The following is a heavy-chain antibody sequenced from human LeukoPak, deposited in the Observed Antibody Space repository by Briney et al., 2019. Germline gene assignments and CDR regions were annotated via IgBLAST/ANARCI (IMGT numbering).Heavy chain of an antibody. D-gene: IGHD6-19*01. CDR1: GYTFTGYY. CDR3: ARVSSGWLSAFDI. Sequence: ASVKVSCKASGYTFTGYYMHWVRQAPGQGLEWMGRINPNSGGTNYAQKFQGRVTMTRDTSTSTAYMELSRLRSDDTAVYYCARVSSGWLSAFDIWGQGTMVTVSS. CDR2: INPNSGGT. V-gene: IGHV1-2*06. J-gene: IGHJ3*02.